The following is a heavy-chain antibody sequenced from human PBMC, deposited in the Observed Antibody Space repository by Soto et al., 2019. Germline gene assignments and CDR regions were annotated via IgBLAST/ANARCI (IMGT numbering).Heavy chain of an antibody. D-gene: IGHD2-15*01. Sequence: QLQQSGPGLVKHSQTLSLTCGISGDSVSSNSATWNWIRQSPSRGLEWLGRTYLRSKWYNEYAVSVKSRIAISPDTSKNHFSLQLSSVTPEDTAVYFCARAAVAFDAFDLWGQGTVVTVSS. CDR3: ARAAVAFDAFDL. J-gene: IGHJ3*01. CDR2: TYLRSKWYN. CDR1: GDSVSSNSAT. V-gene: IGHV6-1*01.